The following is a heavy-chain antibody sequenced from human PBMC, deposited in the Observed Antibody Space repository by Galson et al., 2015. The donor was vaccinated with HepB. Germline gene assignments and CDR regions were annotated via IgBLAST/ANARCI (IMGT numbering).Heavy chain of an antibody. V-gene: IGHV1-69*13. J-gene: IGHJ6*03. CDR1: GGTFSSYA. CDR2: IIPIFGTA. D-gene: IGHD6-6*01. CDR3: ARVSAGSSLPYYYYYMDV. Sequence: SVKVSCKASGGTFSSYAISWVRQAPGQGLEWMGGIIPIFGTANYAQKFQGRVTITADESTSTAYMELSSLRSEDTAVYYCARVSAGSSLPYYYYYMDVWGKGTTVTVSS.